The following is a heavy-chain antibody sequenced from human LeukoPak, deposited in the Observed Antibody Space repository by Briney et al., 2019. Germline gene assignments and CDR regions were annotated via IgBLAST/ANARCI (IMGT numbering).Heavy chain of an antibody. CDR3: ARYSSSSFDP. V-gene: IGHV4-61*01. J-gene: IGHJ5*02. Sequence: PSETLSLTCAVSGGSVSSGSYYWSWIRQPPGKGLEWIGYIYYSGSTNYNPSLKSRVTISVDTSKNQFSLKLSSVTAADTAVYYCARYSSSSFDPWGQGTLVTVSS. CDR1: GGSVSSGSYY. D-gene: IGHD6-13*01. CDR2: IYYSGST.